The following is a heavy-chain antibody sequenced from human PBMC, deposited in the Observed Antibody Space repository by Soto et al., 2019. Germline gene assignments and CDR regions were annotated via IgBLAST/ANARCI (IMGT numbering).Heavy chain of an antibody. D-gene: IGHD2-15*01. V-gene: IGHV1-69*01. Sequence: QVQLVQSGAEVKKPGSSVKVSCKASGETFSSYAFSWVRQAPGQGLEWMGGIIPIFGKPSYAQRFQGRVTITGEESAGTVYMEVNRLESGDTAGYYWACAGYCSGSSCYGFDYWGQGTLVTASS. J-gene: IGHJ4*02. CDR2: IIPIFGKP. CDR1: GETFSSYA. CDR3: ACAGYCSGSSCYGFDY.